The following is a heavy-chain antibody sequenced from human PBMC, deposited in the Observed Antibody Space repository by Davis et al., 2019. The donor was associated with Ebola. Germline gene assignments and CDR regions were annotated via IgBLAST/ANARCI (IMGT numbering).Heavy chain of an antibody. CDR2: ISAYNGNT. Sequence: ASVKVSCKASGYTFTSYAISWVRQAPGQGLEWMGWISAYNGNTNYAQKLQGRVTMTTDTSTSTAYMELSSLRSEDTAIYYCARSEGGPFDYWGQGTLVTVSS. CDR3: ARSEGGPFDY. J-gene: IGHJ4*02. CDR1: GYTFTSYA. V-gene: IGHV1-18*01. D-gene: IGHD3-16*01.